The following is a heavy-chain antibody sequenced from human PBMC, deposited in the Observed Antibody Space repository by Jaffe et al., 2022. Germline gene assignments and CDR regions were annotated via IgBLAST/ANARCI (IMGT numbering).Heavy chain of an antibody. CDR3: ARTYIEERITMVRGVITPGFGYYYYMDV. D-gene: IGHD3-10*01. CDR2: IDWDDDK. J-gene: IGHJ6*03. Sequence: QVTLRESGPALVKPTQTLTLTCTFSGFSLSTSGMCVSWVRQPPGKALEWLALIDWDDDKYYSTSLKTRLTISKDTSKNQVVLTMTNMDPVDTATYYCARTYIEERITMVRGVITPGFGYYYYMDVWGKGTTVTVSS. V-gene: IGHV2-70*20. CDR1: GFSLSTSGMC.